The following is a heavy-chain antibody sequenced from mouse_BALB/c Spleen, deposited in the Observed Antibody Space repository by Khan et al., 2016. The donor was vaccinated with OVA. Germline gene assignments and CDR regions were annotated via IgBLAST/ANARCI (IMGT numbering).Heavy chain of an antibody. CDR3: TRGYYGDPFAY. J-gene: IGHJ3*01. CDR2: ISDGGTYF. CDR1: GFTFSDYY. D-gene: IGHD2-13*01. Sequence: EVELVESGGGLVKPGGSLKLSCAASGFTFSDYYMYWVRQTPEKRLEWVATISDGGTYFYYPANVKWRFTISRDIAMNNLSLHMRRLQSEDTAMYYCTRGYYGDPFAYWGQGTLVTVSA. V-gene: IGHV5-4*02.